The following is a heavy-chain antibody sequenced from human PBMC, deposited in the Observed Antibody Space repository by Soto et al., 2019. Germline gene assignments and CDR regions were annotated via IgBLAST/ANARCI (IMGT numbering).Heavy chain of an antibody. Sequence: PSETLSLTCTFSCGSFNSDSHNFSGIRHPPGKGLEWIGYIYYTGSTNYNPSLKSRVTISLDTSRNQFSLKLSSVTAADTAVFYCAREYANSPEAFDFWGQGALVTVS. D-gene: IGHD2-2*01. J-gene: IGHJ4*02. CDR2: IYYTGST. CDR1: CGSFNSDSHN. CDR3: AREYANSPEAFDF. V-gene: IGHV4-61*01.